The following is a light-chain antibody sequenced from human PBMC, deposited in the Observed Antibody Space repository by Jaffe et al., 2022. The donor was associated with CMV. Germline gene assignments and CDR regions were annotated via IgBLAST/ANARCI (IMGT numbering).Light chain of an antibody. CDR2: AAS. CDR1: RGINTR. V-gene: IGKV1-12*01. Sequence: DIQMTQSPSSVSASVGDRVTITCRASRGINTRVVWYQQKPGKAPNLLIYAASYLHSGVPSRFSGSGSGTDFTLTISSLQPEDFATYYCQQANNFPRTFGQGTKVEIK. J-gene: IGKJ1*01. CDR3: QQANNFPRT.